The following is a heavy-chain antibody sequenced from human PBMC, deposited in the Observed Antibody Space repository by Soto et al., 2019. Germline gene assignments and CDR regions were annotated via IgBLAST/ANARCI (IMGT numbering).Heavy chain of an antibody. V-gene: IGHV3-23*01. CDR3: AKEPRLQRAX. CDR1: GFPFGNYH. CDR2: ISAGGDGT. J-gene: IGHJ4*01. D-gene: IGHD4-4*01. Sequence: GGSLRLSCEASGFPFGNYHMSWVRQAPGKGLEWVAGISAGGDGTTYADSVKGRFTISRDNSRNTLYLQMNRLRVDDTALYYCAKEPRLQRAXWGQGTLVTVSX.